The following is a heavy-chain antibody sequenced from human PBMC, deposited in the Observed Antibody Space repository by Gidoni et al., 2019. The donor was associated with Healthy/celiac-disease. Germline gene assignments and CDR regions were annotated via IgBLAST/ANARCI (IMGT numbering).Heavy chain of an antibody. Sequence: QVQLVESGGGLVKPGGSLRLSCAASGFTFNDYYMSWIRQAPGKGLEWVSYISSSSSYTNYADSVKGRFTISRDNAKNSLYLQMNSLRAEDTAVYYCARFRSGYYYYFDYWGQGTLVTVSS. CDR2: ISSSSSYT. V-gene: IGHV3-11*06. CDR1: GFTFNDYY. CDR3: ARFRSGYYYYFDY. D-gene: IGHD3-22*01. J-gene: IGHJ4*02.